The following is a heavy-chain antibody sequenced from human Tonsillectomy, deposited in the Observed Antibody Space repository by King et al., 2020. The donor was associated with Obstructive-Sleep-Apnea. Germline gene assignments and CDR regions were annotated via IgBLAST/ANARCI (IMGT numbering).Heavy chain of an antibody. CDR3: ARVSNQLLSWVDY. D-gene: IGHD2-2*01. CDR2: IYYSGST. CDR1: GGSITSGNYY. Sequence: QLQESGPGLVKPSQTLSLTCTVSGGSITSGNYYWSWIRQPPGKGLEWIGDIYYSGSTYYNPSLKSRVTISLDAYKNQFSLTLSSVTAADTAVYYCARVSNQLLSWVDYWGQGTLVTVSS. J-gene: IGHJ4*02. V-gene: IGHV4-30-4*01.